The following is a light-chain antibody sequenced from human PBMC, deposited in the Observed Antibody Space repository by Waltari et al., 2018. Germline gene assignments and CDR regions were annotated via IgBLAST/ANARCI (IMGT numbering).Light chain of an antibody. CDR1: SSDIGPYKY. Sequence: QSALTQPASVSGSPGQSITISCTGTSSDIGPYKYVSWYQQYPDKAPKLIIYEVSNRPSGVSKRFSGSKSGNTASLCISGLQAEDESDYYCSSFTSTNTLLFGGGTKLTV. CDR3: SSFTSTNTLL. CDR2: EVS. J-gene: IGLJ3*02. V-gene: IGLV2-14*01.